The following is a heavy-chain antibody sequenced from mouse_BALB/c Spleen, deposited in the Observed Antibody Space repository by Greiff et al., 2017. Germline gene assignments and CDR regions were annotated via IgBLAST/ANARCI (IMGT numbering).Heavy chain of an antibody. CDR2: ISNGGGST. CDR3: ARHGNFYYAMDY. Sequence: EVMLVESGGGLVQPGGSLKLSCAASGFTFSSYTMSWVRQTPEKRLEWVAYISNGGGSTYYPDTVKGRFTISRDNAKNTLYLQMSSLKSEDTAMYYCARHGNFYYAMDYWGQGTSVTVSS. V-gene: IGHV5-12-2*01. CDR1: GFTFSSYT. D-gene: IGHD2-1*01. J-gene: IGHJ4*01.